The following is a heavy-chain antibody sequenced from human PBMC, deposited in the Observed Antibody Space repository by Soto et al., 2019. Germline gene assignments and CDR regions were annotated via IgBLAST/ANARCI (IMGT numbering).Heavy chain of an antibody. Sequence: ASVKVSCKASGYTFTSYYMHWVRQAPGQGLEWRGIINPSGGSTSYAQKFQGRVTMTRDTSTSTVYMELSSLRSEDTAVYYCARDLLDTAMVPVGDYYYYYYGMDVWGQGTTVTVSS. CDR1: GYTFTSYY. CDR3: ARDLLDTAMVPVGDYYYYYYGMDV. D-gene: IGHD5-18*01. CDR2: INPSGGST. J-gene: IGHJ6*02. V-gene: IGHV1-46*01.